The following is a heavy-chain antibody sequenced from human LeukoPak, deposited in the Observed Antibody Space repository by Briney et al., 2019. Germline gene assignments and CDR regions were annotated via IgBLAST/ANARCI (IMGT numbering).Heavy chain of an antibody. CDR1: GFTFSSYA. CDR2: ISGGGGTT. Sequence: GGSLRLSCAASGFTFSSYAMSWVRQAPGKRLEWVSAISGGGGTTYYADSVKGRFTISRDNSKNTLYLQMNSLRAGDTAIYYCAKLTRGYCSSTACPNWLDPWGQGTLVTVSS. D-gene: IGHD2-2*01. V-gene: IGHV3-23*01. J-gene: IGHJ5*02. CDR3: AKLTRGYCSSTACPNWLDP.